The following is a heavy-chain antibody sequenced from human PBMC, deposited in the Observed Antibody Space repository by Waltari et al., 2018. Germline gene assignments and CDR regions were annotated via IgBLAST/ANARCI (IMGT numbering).Heavy chain of an antibody. CDR1: GFPFSSYW. J-gene: IGHJ3*02. D-gene: IGHD4-17*01. CDR2: IKQDGSEK. Sequence: EVQLVESGGGLVQPGGSLRLSCAASGFPFSSYWMSWVRQAQGKGPEWVANIKQDGSEKYYVDSVKGRFTISRDNAKNSLYLQMNSLRAEDTAVYYCATLQPDRDFGGDYAETDAFDIWGQGTMVTVSS. CDR3: ATLQPDRDFGGDYAETDAFDI. V-gene: IGHV3-7*01.